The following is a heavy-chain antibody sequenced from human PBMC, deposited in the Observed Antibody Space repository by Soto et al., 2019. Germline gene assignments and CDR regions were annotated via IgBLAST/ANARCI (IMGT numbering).Heavy chain of an antibody. CDR3: ARQVPAAIRLGWFDP. V-gene: IGHV4-39*01. CDR2: IYYSGST. CDR1: GGSISRSTYY. D-gene: IGHD2-2*02. Sequence: LSLTCTVSGGSISRSTYYWGWIRQPPGKGLEWIGSIYYSGSTYYRPSLKSRVTISVDTSKNQFSLKLSSATAADTAVYYCARQVPAAIRLGWFDPWGQGTLVTVSS. J-gene: IGHJ5*02.